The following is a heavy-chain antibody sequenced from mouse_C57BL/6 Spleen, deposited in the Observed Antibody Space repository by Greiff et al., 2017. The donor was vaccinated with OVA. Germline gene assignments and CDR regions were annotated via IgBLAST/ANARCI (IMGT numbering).Heavy chain of an antibody. D-gene: IGHD1-1*01. CDR1: GFSFNTYA. Sequence: DVKLVESGGGLVQPKGSLKLSCAASGFSFNTYAMNWVRQAPGKGLEWVARIRSKSNNYATYYADSVKDRFTISRDDSESMLYLQMNNLKTEDTAMYYCVSPYYYGSSSFAYWGQGTLVTVSA. CDR2: IRSKSNNYAT. CDR3: VSPYYYGSSSFAY. V-gene: IGHV10-1*01. J-gene: IGHJ3*01.